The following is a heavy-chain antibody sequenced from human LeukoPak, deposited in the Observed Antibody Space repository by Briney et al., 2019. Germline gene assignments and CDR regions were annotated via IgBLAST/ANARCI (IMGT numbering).Heavy chain of an antibody. CDR3: ARKGLGGELGGFDY. Sequence: PGGSLRLSCAASGFTFDDYAMHWVRQAPGKSLEWVSLITSDGSKTYFIDSVRGRFTISRDNAKNSLYLQMNSLRAEDTALYHCARKGLGGELGGFDYWGQGTLVTVSS. J-gene: IGHJ4*02. D-gene: IGHD1-26*01. CDR2: ITSDGSKT. V-gene: IGHV3-43D*03. CDR1: GFTFDDYA.